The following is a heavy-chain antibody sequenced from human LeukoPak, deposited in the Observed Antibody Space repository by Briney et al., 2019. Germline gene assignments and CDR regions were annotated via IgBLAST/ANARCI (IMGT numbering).Heavy chain of an antibody. CDR3: ARSIVVVTYYLDY. V-gene: IGHV3-7*03. CDR1: GFTFSSYW. J-gene: IGHJ4*02. CDR2: IKQDGSEK. Sequence: GGSLRLSCAASGFTFSSYWMSWVRQAPGKGLEWVANIKQDGSEKYYVDSVKGRFTISRDNAKNSLYLQMNSLRAEDTAVYYCARSIVVVTYYLDYWGQGTLVTVSS. D-gene: IGHD2-15*01.